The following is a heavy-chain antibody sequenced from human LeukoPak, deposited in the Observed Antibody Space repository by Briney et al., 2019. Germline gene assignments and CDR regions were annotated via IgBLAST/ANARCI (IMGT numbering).Heavy chain of an antibody. CDR2: ISYDGSNK. J-gene: IGHJ2*01. D-gene: IGHD4-17*01. CDR3: AKDYGDLKWYFDL. CDR1: GFTFSSYG. Sequence: GGSLRLSCAASGFTFSSYGMHWVRQAPGKGLEWVAVISYDGSNKYYADSVKGRFTISRDNSKNTLYLQMNSLRAEDTAVYYCAKDYGDLKWYFDLWGRGTLVTVSS. V-gene: IGHV3-30*18.